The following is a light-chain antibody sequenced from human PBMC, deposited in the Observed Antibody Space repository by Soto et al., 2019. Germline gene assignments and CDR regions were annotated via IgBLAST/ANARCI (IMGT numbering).Light chain of an antibody. CDR2: GAS. J-gene: IGKJ3*01. V-gene: IGKV1-39*01. Sequence: DIQMTQSPSSLSASVGDRVTITCRASESIRSYLNWYQQKPGKAPKLLIYGASTLQSGVPSRFSGSGSWTDFTLTISSMHPEDFATYYCQQSFSTPRFTFGPGTRVDI. CDR3: QQSFSTPRFT. CDR1: ESIRSY.